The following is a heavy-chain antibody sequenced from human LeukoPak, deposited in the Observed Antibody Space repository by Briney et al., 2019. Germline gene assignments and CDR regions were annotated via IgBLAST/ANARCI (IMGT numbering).Heavy chain of an antibody. J-gene: IGHJ4*02. Sequence: GGSLRLSCAASGFTFSAYGMHWVRQAPGKGLEWVAVISYDGSNKYYADSVKGRFTISRDNSKNTLYLQMNSLRAEDTAVYYCASPPPATMVRGVTGYWGQGTLVTVSS. CDR2: ISYDGSNK. CDR3: ASPPPATMVRGVTGY. CDR1: GFTFSAYG. V-gene: IGHV3-30*19. D-gene: IGHD3-10*01.